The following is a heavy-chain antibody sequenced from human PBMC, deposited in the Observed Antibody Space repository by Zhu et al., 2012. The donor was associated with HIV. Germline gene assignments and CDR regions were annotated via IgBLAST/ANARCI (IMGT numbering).Heavy chain of an antibody. D-gene: IGHD3-16*01. V-gene: IGHV4-38-2*01. CDR2: IYHSGST. Sequence: QVQLQESGPGLVKPSETLSLTCAVSGYSISSGYYWGWIRQPPGKGLEWIGSIYHSGSTYYNPSLKSRVTISVDTSKNQFSLKLSSVTAADTAVYYCARGVAYYDYGRGAFDIWGQGQWSPSLQ. CDR1: GYSISSGYY. J-gene: IGHJ3*02. CDR3: ARGVAYYDYGRGAFDI.